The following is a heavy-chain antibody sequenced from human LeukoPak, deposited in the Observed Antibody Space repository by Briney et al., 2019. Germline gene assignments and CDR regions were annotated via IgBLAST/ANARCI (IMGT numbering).Heavy chain of an antibody. Sequence: PSETLSLTCTVSGGSISSGGYYWSWIRQHPGKGLEWIGYIYYSGSTYYNPSLKSRVTISVDTSKNQFSLKLSSVTAADTAVYYCVRDHGYCSSTSCYTVDLWGRGTLVTVSS. D-gene: IGHD2-2*02. CDR3: VRDHGYCSSTSCYTVDL. J-gene: IGHJ2*01. V-gene: IGHV4-31*03. CDR1: GGSISSGGYY. CDR2: IYYSGST.